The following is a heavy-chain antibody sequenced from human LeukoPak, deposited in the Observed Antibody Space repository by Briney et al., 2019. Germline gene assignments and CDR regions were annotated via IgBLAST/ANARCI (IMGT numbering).Heavy chain of an antibody. CDR1: GGSISSYY. D-gene: IGHD5-18*01. CDR3: ARVWLRLDAFDI. Sequence: SETLSLTCTVSGGSISSYYWGWIRQPPGKGLEWIGSIYYSGSTYYNPSLKSRVTISVDTSKNQFSLKLSSVTAADTAVYYCARVWLRLDAFDIWGQGTMVTVSS. J-gene: IGHJ3*02. V-gene: IGHV4-39*07. CDR2: IYYSGST.